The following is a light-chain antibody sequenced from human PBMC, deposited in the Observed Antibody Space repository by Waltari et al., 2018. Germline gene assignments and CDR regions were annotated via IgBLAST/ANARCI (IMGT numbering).Light chain of an antibody. CDR3: SSYGGNRNEV. J-gene: IGLJ3*02. Sequence: QSALTQPPSASGSPGQSAIISCTGTSSHLGGYNYVPWYQPHPGKAPKVLIYEVNKRPSGVPDRFSGSKSGNTASLTVSGLQADDEADYYCSSYGGNRNEVFGGGTKLTVL. V-gene: IGLV2-8*01. CDR1: SSHLGGYNY. CDR2: EVN.